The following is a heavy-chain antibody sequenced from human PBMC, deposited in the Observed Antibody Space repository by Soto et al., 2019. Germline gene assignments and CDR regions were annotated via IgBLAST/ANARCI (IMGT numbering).Heavy chain of an antibody. D-gene: IGHD3-16*02. CDR3: ARDRGITFGGVIAYYYGMDV. V-gene: IGHV1-69*06. J-gene: IGHJ6*02. Sequence: SVKVSCKASGGTFSSYAISWVRQAPGQGLEWMGGIIPIFGTANYAQKFQGRVTITADKSTSTAYMELNSLRSEDTAVYYCARDRGITFGGVIAYYYGMDVWGQGTTVTVSS. CDR2: IIPIFGTA. CDR1: GGTFSSYA.